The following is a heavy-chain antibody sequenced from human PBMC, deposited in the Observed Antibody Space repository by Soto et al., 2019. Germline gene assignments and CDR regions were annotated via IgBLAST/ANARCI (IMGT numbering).Heavy chain of an antibody. J-gene: IGHJ4*02. CDR2: ISWNSGSI. V-gene: IGHV3-9*01. Sequence: PGGNLRISCAAYGFTFDDYAMHWVRQAPGKGLEWVSGISWNSGSIGYADSVKGRFTISRDNAKNSLYLQMNSLRAEDTALYYCAKDINFVYYYDRSGLFSFWGQRSPVIVSA. CDR3: AKDINFVYYYDRSGLFSF. CDR1: GFTFDDYA. D-gene: IGHD3-22*01.